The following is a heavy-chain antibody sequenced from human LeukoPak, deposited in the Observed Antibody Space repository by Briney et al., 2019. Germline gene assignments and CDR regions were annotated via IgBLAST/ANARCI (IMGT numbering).Heavy chain of an antibody. CDR1: GYTFSGYY. CDR2: INPNSGGT. CDR3: ARVLRYYDILSKPFDY. Sequence: ASVKVSCKASGYTFSGYYIHRVRQAPGHGLEWMGWINPNSGGTNYAQKFQGRVTLTRDTSINTAYMELSRLRSDDTAVYYCARVLRYYDILSKPFDYWGQGTLVTVSS. V-gene: IGHV1-2*02. D-gene: IGHD3-9*01. J-gene: IGHJ4*02.